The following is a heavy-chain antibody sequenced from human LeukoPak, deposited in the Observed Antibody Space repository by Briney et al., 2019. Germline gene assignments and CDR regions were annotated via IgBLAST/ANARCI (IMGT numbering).Heavy chain of an antibody. CDR1: GGSISSSNW. J-gene: IGHJ4*02. Sequence: SETLSLTCAVSGGSISSSNWWSWVRQPPGKGLEWIGEIYHSGSTNYNPSLKSRVTISVDKSKNQFSLKLSSVTAADTAVYYCARVWGAAGTSHFDYWGQETLVTVSS. CDR2: IYHSGST. V-gene: IGHV4-4*02. D-gene: IGHD6-13*01. CDR3: ARVWGAAGTSHFDY.